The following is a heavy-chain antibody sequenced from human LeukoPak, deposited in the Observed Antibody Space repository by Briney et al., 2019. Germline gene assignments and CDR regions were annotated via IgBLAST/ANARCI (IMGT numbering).Heavy chain of an antibody. J-gene: IGHJ6*03. V-gene: IGHV1-69*01. Sequence: SVKVSCKASGGTFSSYAISWVGQAPGQGLEWMGGIIPIFGTANYAQKFQGRVTITADESTSTAYMELSSLRSEDTAVYYCARVNGSGSYYNYYYYMDVWGKGTTVTVSS. CDR1: GGTFSSYA. D-gene: IGHD3-10*01. CDR2: IIPIFGTA. CDR3: ARVNGSGSYYNYYYYMDV.